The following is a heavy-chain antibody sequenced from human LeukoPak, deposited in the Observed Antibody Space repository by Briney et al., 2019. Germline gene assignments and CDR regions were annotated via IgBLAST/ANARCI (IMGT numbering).Heavy chain of an antibody. Sequence: GGSLRLSCAASGFTFSSYEMNWVRQAPGKGLEWVSYISSSGSTIYYADSVKGRFTISRDNAKNSLYLQMNSLRAEDTAVYYCVSNFYGPFYWGQGALVTVSS. CDR3: VSNFYGPFY. V-gene: IGHV3-48*03. J-gene: IGHJ4*02. CDR2: ISSSGSTI. D-gene: IGHD2/OR15-2a*01. CDR1: GFTFSSYE.